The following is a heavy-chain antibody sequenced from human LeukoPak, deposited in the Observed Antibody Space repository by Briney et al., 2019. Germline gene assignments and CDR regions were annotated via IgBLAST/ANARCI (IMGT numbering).Heavy chain of an antibody. V-gene: IGHV1-18*01. J-gene: IGHJ3*02. CDR3: ARVSYTSSSSAFDI. CDR1: GGTFSSYA. CDR2: ISASNGNT. D-gene: IGHD6-6*01. Sequence: ASVKVSCKASGGTFSSYAISWVRQAPGQGLESVGWISASNGNTNYAQKLQGRVTMTTDTSTSTVYMELRSLRSDDTAVYYCARVSYTSSSSAFDIWGQGTMVTVSS.